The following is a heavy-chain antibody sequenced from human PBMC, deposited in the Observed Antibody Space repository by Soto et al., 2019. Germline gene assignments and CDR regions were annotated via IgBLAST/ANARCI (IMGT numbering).Heavy chain of an antibody. J-gene: IGHJ5*02. CDR1: GYSFSTYW. CDR3: ARPFSISVKHWLDT. V-gene: IGHV5-10-1*01. D-gene: IGHD3-3*02. Sequence: PGESLKISCKTSGYSFSTYWISWVRQMPGKGLEWMGRIDPSDSYTKYNWSFQGHITISADKSISTAYLHWSRLKTSDTAMYYCARPFSISVKHWLDTWGQGTLVTVSS. CDR2: IDPSDSYT.